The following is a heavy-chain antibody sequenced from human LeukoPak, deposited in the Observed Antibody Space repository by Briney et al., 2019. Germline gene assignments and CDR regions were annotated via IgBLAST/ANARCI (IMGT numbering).Heavy chain of an antibody. Sequence: GGSLRLSCTASKFTFSHYGMQWVRQARGEGLEWDAVISSDGSIKVYADSVKGGFTLSRDNSINTVDLQMNSLRAEDTAVYYCVKEYHSRGFGAYFDYWGQGTLVTVSS. CDR1: KFTFSHYG. D-gene: IGHD3-3*01. CDR2: ISSDGSIK. V-gene: IGHV3-30*18. CDR3: VKEYHSRGFGAYFDY. J-gene: IGHJ4*02.